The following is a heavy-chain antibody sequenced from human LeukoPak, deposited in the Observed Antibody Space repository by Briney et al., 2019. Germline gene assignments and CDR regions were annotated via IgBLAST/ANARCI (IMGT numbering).Heavy chain of an antibody. CDR2: INHSGST. CDR3: ARLGSSGYVY. D-gene: IGHD3-22*01. CDR1: GGSFSGYY. V-gene: IGHV4-34*01. Sequence: SETLSLTCAVYGGSFSGYYWSWIRQPPGKGLEWIGEINHSGSTNYNPSLKSRVTISVDTSKNQFSLKLSSVAAADTAVYYCARLGSSGYVYWGQGTLVTVSS. J-gene: IGHJ4*02.